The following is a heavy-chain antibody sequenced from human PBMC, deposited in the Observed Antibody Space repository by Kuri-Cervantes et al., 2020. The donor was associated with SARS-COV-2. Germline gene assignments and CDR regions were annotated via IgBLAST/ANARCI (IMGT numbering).Heavy chain of an antibody. Sequence: GESLKISCSASGFTFSSYAMHWVRQAPGRGLEYVSAIGRNGGSTYYADSVKGRFTVSRDNSKNTLYLQMSSLRAEDTAVYYCVSGFLSGRITSPGYWGQGTLVTVSS. J-gene: IGHJ4*02. CDR3: VSGFLSGRITSPGY. CDR1: GFTFSSYA. D-gene: IGHD1-14*01. V-gene: IGHV3-64D*09. CDR2: IGRNGGST.